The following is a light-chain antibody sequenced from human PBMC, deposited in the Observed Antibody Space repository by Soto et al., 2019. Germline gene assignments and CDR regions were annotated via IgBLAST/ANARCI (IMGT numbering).Light chain of an antibody. V-gene: IGKV1-5*03. CDR3: QHYNSYSEA. J-gene: IGKJ1*01. CDR1: QTISSW. Sequence: DIQMTQSPSTLSGSVGDRVTITCRASQTISSWLAWYQQKPGKAPKLLIYKASTFKSGVPSRFSGSGSGTEFTLTISSLQPDDVATYDGQHYNSYSEAFGQGTKVELK. CDR2: KAS.